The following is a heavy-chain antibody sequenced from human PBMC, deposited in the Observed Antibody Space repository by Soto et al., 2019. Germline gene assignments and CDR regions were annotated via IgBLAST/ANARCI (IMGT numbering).Heavy chain of an antibody. V-gene: IGHV5-51*01. J-gene: IGHJ6*02. CDR3: ARQDYGDYGGGYYYYGMDV. CDR1: GYSFTSYW. Sequence: PGESLKISCKGSGYSFTSYWIGWVRQMPGKGLEWMGIIYPGDSDTRYSPSFQGQVTISADKSISTAYLQWSSLKASDTAMYYWARQDYGDYGGGYYYYGMDVWGQGTTVTVSS. CDR2: IYPGDSDT. D-gene: IGHD4-17*01.